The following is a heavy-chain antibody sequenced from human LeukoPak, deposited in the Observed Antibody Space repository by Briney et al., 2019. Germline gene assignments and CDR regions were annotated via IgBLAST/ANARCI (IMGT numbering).Heavy chain of an antibody. J-gene: IGHJ4*02. V-gene: IGHV4-30-4*01. CDR1: GGSISSGDYY. Sequence: SQTLSLTCTVSGGSISSGDYYWSWIRQPPGKGLEWIGYIYYSGSTYYNPSLKSRVTISVGTSKNQFSLKLSSVTAADTAVYYCARGRSDYYDSSGHGRYFDYWGQGTLVTVSS. CDR2: IYYSGST. D-gene: IGHD3-22*01. CDR3: ARGRSDYYDSSGHGRYFDY.